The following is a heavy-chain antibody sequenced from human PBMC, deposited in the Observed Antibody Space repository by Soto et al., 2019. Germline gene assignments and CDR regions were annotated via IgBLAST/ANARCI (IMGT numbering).Heavy chain of an antibody. CDR3: ARSQGVGMDV. CDR1: GGSISSGDYY. CDR2: IYYSGST. J-gene: IGHJ6*02. Sequence: NPSETLSLTCTVSGGSISSGDYYWSWIRQPPGKGLEWIGYIYYSGSTYYNPSLKSRVTISLDTSKNQFSLKLSSVTAADTAVYYCARSQGVGMDVWGQGTTVTVSS. V-gene: IGHV4-30-4*02.